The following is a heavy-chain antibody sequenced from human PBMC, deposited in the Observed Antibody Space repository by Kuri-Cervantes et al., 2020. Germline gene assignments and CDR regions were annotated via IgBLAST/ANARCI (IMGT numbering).Heavy chain of an antibody. CDR1: GGSISSSSYY. Sequence: GSLRLSCTVSGGSISSSSYYWGWIRQPPGKGLEWIGSIYYSGSTNYNPSLKSRVTISVDTSKNQFSLKLSSVTAADTAVYYCASKEYYYDSSGYYTNWYFDLWGRGTLVTVSS. CDR3: ASKEYYYDSSGYYTNWYFDL. CDR2: IYYSGST. J-gene: IGHJ2*01. V-gene: IGHV4-39*01. D-gene: IGHD3-22*01.